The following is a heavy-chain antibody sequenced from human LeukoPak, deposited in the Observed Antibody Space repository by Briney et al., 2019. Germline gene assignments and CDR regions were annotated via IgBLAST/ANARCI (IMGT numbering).Heavy chain of an antibody. V-gene: IGHV4-61*08. CDR2: IYYISNT. CDR3: ARHWVQLNGGYFDY. CDR1: GASVGSAGYY. J-gene: IGHJ4*02. D-gene: IGHD5-18*01. Sequence: SETLSLTCTVSGASVGSAGYYWSWIRQPPGGGLEWIGYIYYISNTNYNPSLKSRVTMSVDPSKNQFSLKLNSVTAADTAVYYCARHWVQLNGGYFDYWGQGTLVTVSS.